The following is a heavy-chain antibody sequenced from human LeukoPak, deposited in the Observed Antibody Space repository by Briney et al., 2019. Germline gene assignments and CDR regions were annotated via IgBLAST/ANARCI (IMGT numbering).Heavy chain of an antibody. J-gene: IGHJ4*02. CDR1: GYTFTGYY. CDR3: ARTRGVPASYYFDY. Sequence: ASVKVSCKASGYTFTGYYMHWVRQAPEQGLEWMGIINPSGGSTSYAQKFQGRVTMTRDMSTSTVYMELSSLRSEDTAVYYCARTRGVPASYYFDYWGQGTLVTVSS. V-gene: IGHV1-46*01. D-gene: IGHD2-2*01. CDR2: INPSGGST.